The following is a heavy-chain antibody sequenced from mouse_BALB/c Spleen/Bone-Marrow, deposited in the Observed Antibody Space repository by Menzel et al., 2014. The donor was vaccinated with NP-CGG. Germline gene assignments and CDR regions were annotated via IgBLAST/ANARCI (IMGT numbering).Heavy chain of an antibody. CDR3: VRAYGSSYAMDY. Sequence: EVKVVESGGGLVKPGGSLELSCAASGFTFSSYAMSWVRQSPEKRLEWVAEISSGGNYTYYPDTVTGRFTISRDNAKNILYLEMSSLRSDDTAMYYCVRAYGSSYAMDYWGQGTSVTVSS. D-gene: IGHD1-1*01. V-gene: IGHV5-9-4*01. CDR2: ISSGGNYT. J-gene: IGHJ4*01. CDR1: GFTFSSYA.